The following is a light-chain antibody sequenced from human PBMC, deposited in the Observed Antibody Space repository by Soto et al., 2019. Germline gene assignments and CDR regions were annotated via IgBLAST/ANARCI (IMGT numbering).Light chain of an antibody. J-gene: IGLJ2*01. V-gene: IGLV1-40*01. CDR1: SSNIGAGYD. CDR2: VNS. Sequence: QSVLTQPPSVSGAPGQRVTISCTGSSSNIGAGYDVHWYQQLPGTAPKRLIYVNSNRPSGVPDRFTGSKSGTSASRAITGLQDEDEADYYCQSYDSSLSGYVLFGGGTKLTIL. CDR3: QSYDSSLSGYVL.